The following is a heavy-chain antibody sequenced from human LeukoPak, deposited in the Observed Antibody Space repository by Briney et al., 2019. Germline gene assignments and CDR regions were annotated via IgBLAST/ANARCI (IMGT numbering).Heavy chain of an antibody. D-gene: IGHD3-22*01. CDR2: ISYDGSNE. J-gene: IGHJ1*01. V-gene: IGHV3-30-3*01. CDR3: ASLDYYDSSGPFQH. CDR1: GFTFSRYA. Sequence: GGSLRLSCAASGFTFSRYAMHWVRQAPGKGLEWVAVISYDGSNEYFADSVKGRFIIARDNSRNTLYVQMNSLRVEDTAVYYCASLDYYDSSGPFQHWGQGTLVTVSS.